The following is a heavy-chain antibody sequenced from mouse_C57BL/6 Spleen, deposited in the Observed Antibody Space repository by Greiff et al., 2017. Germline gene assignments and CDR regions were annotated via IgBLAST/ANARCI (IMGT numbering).Heavy chain of an antibody. J-gene: IGHJ3*01. Sequence: EVHLVESGGGLVQPGGSLTLSCAASGFTFSDYYMYWVRQTPEQRLEWVAYLSNGGGSTYYPDTVTGRFTISRDNAKNTLYLQMSRLKSEDTAMYYCARGRDSSGPWFAYWGQGTLVTVSA. V-gene: IGHV5-12*01. D-gene: IGHD3-2*02. CDR2: LSNGGGST. CDR1: GFTFSDYY. CDR3: ARGRDSSGPWFAY.